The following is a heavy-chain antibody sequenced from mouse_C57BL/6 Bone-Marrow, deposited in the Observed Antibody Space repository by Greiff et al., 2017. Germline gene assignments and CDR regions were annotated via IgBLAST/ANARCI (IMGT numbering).Heavy chain of an antibody. D-gene: IGHD2-3*01. V-gene: IGHV1-69*01. CDR3: AREDDGYYPDY. J-gene: IGHJ2*01. CDR2: IDPSDSYT. Sequence: QVQLQQPGAELVMPGASVKLSCKASGYTFTSYWMHWVKQRPGQGLEWIGEIDPSDSYTNYNQKFKGKSTLTVDKSSSTAYMQLSSLTSEDSAVYYCAREDDGYYPDYWGQGTTLTVFS. CDR1: GYTFTSYW.